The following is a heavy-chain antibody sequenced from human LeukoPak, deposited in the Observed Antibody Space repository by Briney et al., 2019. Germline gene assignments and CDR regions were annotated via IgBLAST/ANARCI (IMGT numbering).Heavy chain of an antibody. Sequence: ASVKVSCKASGYTFTIYNINWVRQATGQGLERMGWMNPNSGNTGYAQKFQGRVTITRNTSISTAYMELSSLRSDDTAVYYCARAGYSSSWRQRNDAFDIWGQGTMVTVSS. CDR2: MNPNSGNT. CDR1: GYTFTIYN. V-gene: IGHV1-8*03. J-gene: IGHJ3*02. D-gene: IGHD6-13*01. CDR3: ARAGYSSSWRQRNDAFDI.